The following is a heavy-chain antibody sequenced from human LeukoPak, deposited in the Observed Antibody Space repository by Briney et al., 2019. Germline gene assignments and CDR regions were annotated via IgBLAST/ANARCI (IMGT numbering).Heavy chain of an antibody. CDR2: INPSGGST. D-gene: IGHD6-25*01. Sequence: GASVKVSCKASGYTFTSYYMHWVRQAPGQGLEWMGIINPSGGSTSYAQKFQGRVTMTRDMSTSTVYMEPSSLRSEDTAVYYCARVGQRHPVPYYFDYWGQGTLVTVSS. J-gene: IGHJ4*02. CDR3: ARVGQRHPVPYYFDY. CDR1: GYTFTSYY. V-gene: IGHV1-46*01.